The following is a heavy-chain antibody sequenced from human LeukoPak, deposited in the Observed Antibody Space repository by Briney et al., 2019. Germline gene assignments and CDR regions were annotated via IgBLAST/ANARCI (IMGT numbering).Heavy chain of an antibody. Sequence: SETLSPTCAVSGGSISSGGYSWSWIRQPPGKGLGWIGYIYHSGSTYYNPSLKSRVTISVDRSKNQFSLKLSSVTAADTAVYYCARAHTDDAFDIWGQGTMVTVSS. V-gene: IGHV4-30-2*01. CDR1: GGSISSGGYS. CDR3: ARAHTDDAFDI. J-gene: IGHJ3*02. CDR2: IYHSGST.